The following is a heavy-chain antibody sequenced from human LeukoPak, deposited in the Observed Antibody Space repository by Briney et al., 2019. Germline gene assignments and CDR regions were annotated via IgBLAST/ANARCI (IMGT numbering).Heavy chain of an antibody. CDR3: ARGPDILTGYPYYYYMDV. Sequence: SETLSLTCAVYGGSFSGYYWSWIRQPPGKGLEWIGEINHSGSTNYNPSLKSRVTISVDTSKNQFSLKLSSVTAADTAVYYCARGPDILTGYPYYYYMDVWGKGTTVTVSS. CDR1: GGSFSGYY. V-gene: IGHV4-34*01. D-gene: IGHD3-9*01. CDR2: INHSGST. J-gene: IGHJ6*03.